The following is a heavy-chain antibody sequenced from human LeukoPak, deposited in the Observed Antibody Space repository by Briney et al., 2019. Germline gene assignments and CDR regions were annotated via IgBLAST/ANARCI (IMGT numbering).Heavy chain of an antibody. Sequence: PGGSLRLSCSASGFAFSNYGVHCVRQAPGKGLEWEAVIWYDGSYKYYADSVKGRFTISRDNSKNTLYLQMNSLRAEDTAVYYCAREYFYDSSGYSDAFDIWGQGTMVTVSS. CDR3: AREYFYDSSGYSDAFDI. V-gene: IGHV3-33*01. CDR2: IWYDGSYK. D-gene: IGHD3-22*01. CDR1: GFAFSNYG. J-gene: IGHJ3*02.